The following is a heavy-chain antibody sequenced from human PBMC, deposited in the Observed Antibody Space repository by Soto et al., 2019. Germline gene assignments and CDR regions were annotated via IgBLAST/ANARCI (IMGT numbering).Heavy chain of an antibody. Sequence: QVQLQESGPGLVKPSGTLSLTCAVSGGSISSNNWWTWVRQPPGKGLDWIGEVFHTGSTTYNPSLKSRVTRSLDKSKNQFSLNLTSVTAADTAVYYCARDALGQLLAYNWFDLWGQGTLVTVSS. CDR1: GGSISSNNW. J-gene: IGHJ5*02. CDR3: ARDALGQLLAYNWFDL. D-gene: IGHD6-13*01. V-gene: IGHV4-4*02. CDR2: VFHTGST.